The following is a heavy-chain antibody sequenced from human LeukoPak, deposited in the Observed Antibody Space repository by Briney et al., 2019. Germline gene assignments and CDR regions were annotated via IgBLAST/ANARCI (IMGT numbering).Heavy chain of an antibody. CDR2: ISIGGDT. Sequence: GGSLRLSCAVSGFPFSDYDMHWVRHGAGKGLEWVSAISIGGDTYYPGSVKGRFTISRENAKNSFYLQMNNLRVGDTAIYYCARAHVGAGLAFDIWGQGTMVTVSS. J-gene: IGHJ3*02. CDR3: ARAHVGAGLAFDI. CDR1: GFPFSDYD. D-gene: IGHD1-26*01. V-gene: IGHV3-13*01.